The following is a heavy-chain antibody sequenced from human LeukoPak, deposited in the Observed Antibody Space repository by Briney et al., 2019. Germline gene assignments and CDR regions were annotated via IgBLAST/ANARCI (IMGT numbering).Heavy chain of an antibody. V-gene: IGHV4-59*01. D-gene: IGHD3-10*01. Sequence: PSETLSLTCAVSGASITSYYWTWIRQPPGKGLEWIGYIYHTGNIKYNPSLNSRVTISIDTSKNRFSLKLTSVNAADTAVYYCAREGYYGSGSNWFDPWGQGTLVTVSS. CDR3: AREGYYGSGSNWFDP. CDR2: IYHTGNI. J-gene: IGHJ5*02. CDR1: GASITSYY.